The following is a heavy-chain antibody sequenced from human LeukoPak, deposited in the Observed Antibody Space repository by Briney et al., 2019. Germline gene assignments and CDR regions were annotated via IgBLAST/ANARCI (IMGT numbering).Heavy chain of an antibody. V-gene: IGHV4-39*01. Sequence: SETLSLTCTVSGGSISSSSYYWGWIRQPPGKGLEWIGSIYYSGTTYYNPSLSSRVTISVDTSKNQFSLKLTSVTAADTAVYYCARQVRDSSPGLYFDYWGQGTLVTVSS. CDR2: IYYSGTT. J-gene: IGHJ4*02. CDR3: ARQVRDSSPGLYFDY. CDR1: GGSISSSSYY. D-gene: IGHD3-22*01.